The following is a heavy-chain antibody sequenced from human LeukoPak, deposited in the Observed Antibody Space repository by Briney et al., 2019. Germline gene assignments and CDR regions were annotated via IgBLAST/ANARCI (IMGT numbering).Heavy chain of an antibody. Sequence: GGSLRLSCAASGFTFSSYAMSWVRQAPGKGLEWVANIKQDGSEKYYVDSVKGRFTISRDNAKNSLYLQMNSLRAEDTAVYYCARVVATIKGNNWFDPWGQGTLVTVSS. CDR1: GFTFSSYA. V-gene: IGHV3-7*01. CDR3: ARVVATIKGNNWFDP. D-gene: IGHD5-12*01. CDR2: IKQDGSEK. J-gene: IGHJ5*02.